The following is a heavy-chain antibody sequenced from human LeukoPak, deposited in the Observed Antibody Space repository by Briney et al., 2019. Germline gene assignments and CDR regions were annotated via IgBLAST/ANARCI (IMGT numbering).Heavy chain of an antibody. CDR1: GGSISSYY. CDR2: IYTSGST. J-gene: IGHJ4*02. V-gene: IGHV4-4*07. Sequence: PSETLSLTCTVSGGSISSYYWSWIRQPAGKGLEWIGRIYTSGSTNYNPSLKSRVTMSVDTSKNQYSLKLSSVTAADTAVYYCARMTITMVRGVIMYYFDYWGQGTLVTVSS. CDR3: ARMTITMVRGVIMYYFDY. D-gene: IGHD3-10*01.